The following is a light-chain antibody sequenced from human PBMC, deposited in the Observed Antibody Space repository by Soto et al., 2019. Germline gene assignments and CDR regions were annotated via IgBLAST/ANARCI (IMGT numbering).Light chain of an antibody. V-gene: IGKV3-20*01. J-gene: IGKJ1*01. CDR3: QQYDQSPRT. CDR2: GAS. Sequence: EIVLTQSPGTLSLSPGERATLSCRASQTVNSDYLAWYQQRPGQSPRVLLYGASNRASGIPDRFSGSGSGIDFTLTISRLEPEDFAVYYCQQYDQSPRTFGQGTKVEVK. CDR1: QTVNSDY.